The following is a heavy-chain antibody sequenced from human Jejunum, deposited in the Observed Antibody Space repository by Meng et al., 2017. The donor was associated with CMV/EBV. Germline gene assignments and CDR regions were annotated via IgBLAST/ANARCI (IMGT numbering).Heavy chain of an antibody. CDR1: GGSIGSGDYY. V-gene: IGHV4-30-4*08. CDR3: ARGSIFVSFDS. CDR2: IHDTGST. Sequence: QGQWKGLGPGLGKPSQTLSLTCSVSGGSIGSGDYYWGWIRQPPGKGLEWIGYIHDTGSTYYNPSLKSRVDISLGTSRNHFSLTLSSVTAEDTAVYFCARGSIFVSFDSWGQGTLVTVSS. D-gene: IGHD3-3*01. J-gene: IGHJ4*02.